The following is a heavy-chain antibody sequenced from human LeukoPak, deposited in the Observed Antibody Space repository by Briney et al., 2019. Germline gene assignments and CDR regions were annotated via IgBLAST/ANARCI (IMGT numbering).Heavy chain of an antibody. CDR1: GFIFSSYS. J-gene: IGHJ4*02. CDR3: AKTVSGRYCSSTSCYIPFDY. CDR2: ISSSSSTI. D-gene: IGHD2-2*02. V-gene: IGHV3-48*01. Sequence: GGSLRLSCAASGFIFSSYSMNWVRQAPGKGLEWVSYISSSSSTIYYADSVKGRFTISRDNSKSTLYLQMNSLRAEDTAVYYCAKTVSGRYCSSTSCYIPFDYWGQGTLVTVSS.